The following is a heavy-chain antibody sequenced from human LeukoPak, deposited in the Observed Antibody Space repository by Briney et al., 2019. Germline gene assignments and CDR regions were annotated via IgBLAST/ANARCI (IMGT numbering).Heavy chain of an antibody. J-gene: IGHJ4*02. CDR2: IYYSGST. V-gene: IGHV4-59*01. CDR1: GGSISSYY. CDR3: ARAYSSGWYYFDY. Sequence: SETLSLTCTVSGGSISSYYWSWIRQPPGKGLEWIGYIYYSGSTNYNPSLKSRVTISVDTSKNQFSLKLSSVTAADTAVYYCARAYSSGWYYFDYWGQGTLVTVSS. D-gene: IGHD6-19*01.